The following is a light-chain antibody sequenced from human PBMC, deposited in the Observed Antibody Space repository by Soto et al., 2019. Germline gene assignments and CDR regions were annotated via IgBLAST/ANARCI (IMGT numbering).Light chain of an antibody. V-gene: IGKV1-5*03. J-gene: IGKJ2*01. CDR2: KAS. CDR1: KSISPW. CDR3: QHYNSGRF. Sequence: DIQMTQSPSTLSASVGDRVTITCRASKSISPWLAWDQQKPGQAPKLLIQKASSLESGVPCRFSRSGSGTEFTLTSSVMQPDDFANYYRQHYNSGRFFGPGTRLEIK.